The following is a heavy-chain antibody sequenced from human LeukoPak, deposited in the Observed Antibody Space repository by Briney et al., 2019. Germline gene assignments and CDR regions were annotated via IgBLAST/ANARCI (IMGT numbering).Heavy chain of an antibody. Sequence: PSETLPLTCAVYGGSFSGYYWSWIRQPPGKGLEWIGEIIHSGSTNYNPSLLRRVTISVDTSKNQFSLKLSSVTAADTAVYYCARDLRYCSGGSCYGVGWFDPWGQGTLVTVSS. CDR1: GGSFSGYY. D-gene: IGHD2-15*01. CDR2: IIHSGST. CDR3: ARDLRYCSGGSCYGVGWFDP. V-gene: IGHV4-34*12. J-gene: IGHJ5*02.